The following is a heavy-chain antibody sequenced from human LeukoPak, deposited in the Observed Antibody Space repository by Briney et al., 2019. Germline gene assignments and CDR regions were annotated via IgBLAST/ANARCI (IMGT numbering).Heavy chain of an antibody. CDR2: IYTSGST. Sequence: SETLSLTCAVSGGPLTSYYWNWFRQPAGKGLEWIGRIYTSGSTKSNPSLKSRVTMSVDMSKNRISLKLSSVTAADTAVYYCARISGNGPDAFDIWGQGTMVTVSS. CDR3: ARISGNGPDAFDI. V-gene: IGHV4-4*07. D-gene: IGHD1-26*01. CDR1: GGPLTSYY. J-gene: IGHJ3*02.